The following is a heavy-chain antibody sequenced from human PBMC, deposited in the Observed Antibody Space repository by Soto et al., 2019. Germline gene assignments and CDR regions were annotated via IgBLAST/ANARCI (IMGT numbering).Heavy chain of an antibody. V-gene: IGHV4-4*02. CDR2: IYHSGST. CDR3: ARDPVAARPRVWFDP. Sequence: QVQLQESGPGLVKPSGTLSLTCAVSGGSISSSNWWSWVRQPPGKGLEWIGEIYHSGSTNYNPSPKSRVTLPVDKSKNQFSLKLSSVTAADTAVYYCARDPVAARPRVWFDPWGQGTLVTVSS. CDR1: GGSISSSNW. J-gene: IGHJ5*02. D-gene: IGHD6-6*01.